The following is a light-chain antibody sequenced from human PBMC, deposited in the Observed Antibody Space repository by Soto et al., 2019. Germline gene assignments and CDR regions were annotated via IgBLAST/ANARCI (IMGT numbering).Light chain of an antibody. CDR3: MHALQTPIT. CDR1: ARLLHKNGYNY. V-gene: IGKV2-28*01. J-gene: IGKJ5*01. Sequence: IVMTQSALSLSVTPGEGASISCMSSARLLHKNGYNYVDWYMQKPGQSPQLLIYLASNRASGVPDRLSGSGSDTYFTLEISRVEADDVGVYYCMHALQTPITCGQGTRLEIK. CDR2: LAS.